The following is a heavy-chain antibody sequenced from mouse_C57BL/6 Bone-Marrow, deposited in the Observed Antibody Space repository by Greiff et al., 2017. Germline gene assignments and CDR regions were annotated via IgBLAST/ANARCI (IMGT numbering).Heavy chain of an antibody. CDR3: AREGVITTVVATREYFDY. J-gene: IGHJ2*01. D-gene: IGHD1-1*01. CDR2: INPYNGDT. V-gene: IGHV1-20*01. CDR1: GYSFTGYF. Sequence: EVKLVESGPELVKPGDSVKISCKASGYSFTGYFMNWVMQSHGKSLEWSGRINPYNGDTFYNQKFKGKATLTVDKSSSTAHMELRSLTSEDSAVDYCAREGVITTVVATREYFDYWGQGTTLTVSS.